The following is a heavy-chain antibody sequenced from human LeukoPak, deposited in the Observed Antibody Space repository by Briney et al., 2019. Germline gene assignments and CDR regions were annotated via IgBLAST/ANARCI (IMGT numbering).Heavy chain of an antibody. D-gene: IGHD3-3*01. CDR2: ISGSGGST. Sequence: PGGSLRLSCAASGFTFSSYGMSWVRQAPGKGLEGVSAISGSGGSTYYADSVKGRFTISRDNSKNTLYLQMNSLRAEDTAVYYCASDLRLGYYVPDYWGQGTLVTVSS. J-gene: IGHJ4*02. CDR1: GFTFSSYG. CDR3: ASDLRLGYYVPDY. V-gene: IGHV3-23*01.